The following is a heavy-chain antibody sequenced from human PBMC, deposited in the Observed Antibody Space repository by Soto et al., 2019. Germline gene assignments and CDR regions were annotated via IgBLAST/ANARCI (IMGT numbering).Heavy chain of an antibody. CDR1: GFTFSSYT. D-gene: IGHD6-13*01. CDR3: AKVSSSWYAGFFDL. J-gene: IGHJ4*02. CDR2: ISGSGGST. Sequence: GGSLRLSCAASGFTFSSYTMSWVRQAPGKGLEWVSSISGSGGSTYYADSVKGRFTISRANSKNTLYLQIHTLRAEDTAVYYCAKVSSSWYAGFFDLWGQGTLVTVS. V-gene: IGHV3-23*01.